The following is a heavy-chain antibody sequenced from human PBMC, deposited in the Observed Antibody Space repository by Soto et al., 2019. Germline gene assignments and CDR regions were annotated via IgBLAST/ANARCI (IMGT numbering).Heavy chain of an antibody. CDR3: SRDHGGYCSSTSCSERNYYYYYGMDV. V-gene: IGHV4-4*02. D-gene: IGHD2-2*01. Sequence: SETLSLTGAVSGGSISSSNWWSWVRRPPGKGLEWIGEIYHSGSTNYNPSLKSRVTISVDKSKIQFSLKLSSVTSADTAVYYWSRDHGGYCSSTSCSERNYYYYYGMDVWGQGTTVTVSS. J-gene: IGHJ6*02. CDR1: GGSISSSNW. CDR2: IYHSGST.